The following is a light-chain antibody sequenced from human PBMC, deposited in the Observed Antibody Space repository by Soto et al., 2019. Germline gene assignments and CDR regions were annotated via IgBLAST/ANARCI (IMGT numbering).Light chain of an antibody. Sequence: EIVMTQSPATLSVSPGERATLSCRASQSVSSNLAWYQQKPGQAPRLLIYGASTRATGIPARFSGSGSGTEFTLTISSLQSEDFAVYYCQQYNNWPFPLGPGTKVDIK. CDR1: QSVSSN. V-gene: IGKV3-15*01. CDR2: GAS. J-gene: IGKJ3*01. CDR3: QQYNNWPFP.